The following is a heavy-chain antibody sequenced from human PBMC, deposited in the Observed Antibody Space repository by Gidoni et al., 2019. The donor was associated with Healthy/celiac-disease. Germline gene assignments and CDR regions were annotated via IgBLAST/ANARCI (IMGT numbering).Heavy chain of an antibody. V-gene: IGHV4-4*07. CDR2: IYTSGST. CDR1: GGSISSYS. D-gene: IGHD3-3*01. J-gene: IGHJ6*02. Sequence: QVQLQESGPGLVKPSETLSLTCTVSGGSISSYSWTWLRPPAGQGLEWIGRIYTSGSTNYNPSLKSRVTMSVDTSKNQFSLKLSSVTAADTAVYYCARDLYYDFWSGSPDYYYYGMDVWGQGTTVTVSS. CDR3: ARDLYYDFWSGSPDYYYYGMDV.